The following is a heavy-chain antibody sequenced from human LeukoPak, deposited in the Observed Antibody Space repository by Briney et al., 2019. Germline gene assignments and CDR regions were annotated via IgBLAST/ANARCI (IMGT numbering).Heavy chain of an antibody. CDR2: ISSSSNII. V-gene: IGHV3-48*01. J-gene: IGHJ4*02. D-gene: IGHD3-10*01. Sequence: HGGSLRLSCAASGLTFSHYNMNWVRQPPGKGLQWVSYISSSSNIIYYADSAKGRFTISRDNAKNSLFLQMNSLRAEDTAVYYCARDFAREFTIDYWGQGTLVTVSS. CDR1: GLTFSHYN. CDR3: ARDFAREFTIDY.